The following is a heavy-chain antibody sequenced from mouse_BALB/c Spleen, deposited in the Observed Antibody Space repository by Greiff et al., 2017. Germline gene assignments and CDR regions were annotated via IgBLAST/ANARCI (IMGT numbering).Heavy chain of an antibody. Sequence: EVKLLESGGGLVQPGGSLKLSCAASGFTFSSYTMSWVRQTPEKRLEWVAYISNGGGSTYYPDTVKGRFTISRDNAKNTLYLQMSSLKSEDTAMYYCARRDGYEAMDYWGQGTSVTVSS. D-gene: IGHD2-3*01. J-gene: IGHJ4*01. CDR3: ARRDGYEAMDY. CDR1: GFTFSSYT. CDR2: ISNGGGST. V-gene: IGHV5-12-2*01.